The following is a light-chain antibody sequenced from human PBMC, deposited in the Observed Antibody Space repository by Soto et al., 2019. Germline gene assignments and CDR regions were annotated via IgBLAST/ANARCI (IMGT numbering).Light chain of an antibody. J-gene: IGKJ1*01. V-gene: IGKV1-39*01. CDR1: QSGSKY. CDR3: QHTYTSPWS. CDR2: AAS. Sequence: DIQMTQSPSSLSASVGDRITINCRASQSGSKYLNWYQHKSGKAPELLIYAASSLYSGVPSRFSGSGSGTYFTLTISNLPPDASASYCWQHTYTSPWSFGQGTKVEIK.